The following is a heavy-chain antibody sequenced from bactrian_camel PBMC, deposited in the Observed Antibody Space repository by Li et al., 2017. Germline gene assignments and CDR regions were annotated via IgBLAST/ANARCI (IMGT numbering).Heavy chain of an antibody. Sequence: HVQLVESGGGSVQAGESLTLSCAASYTYGCYCMAWFRQAPGKGREEVAAIYTTDGSTDYADNVKGRFTISQDDGKTTTWLQMNSLRPDDTATYVCAARPEGPYVVGVGATCYSRRQTPYNYWGRGTQVTVS. CDR2: IYTTDGST. CDR1: YTYGCYC. D-gene: IGHD3*01. CDR3: AARPEGPYVVGVGATCYSRRQTPYNY. J-gene: IGHJ4*01. V-gene: IGHV3S1*01.